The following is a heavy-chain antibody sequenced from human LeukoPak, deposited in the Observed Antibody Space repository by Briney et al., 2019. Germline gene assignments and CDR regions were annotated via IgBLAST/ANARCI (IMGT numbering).Heavy chain of an antibody. CDR3: ARAGGYDILTGYSLRYDWFDP. CDR2: ISYDGSNK. J-gene: IGHJ5*02. V-gene: IGHV3-30*04. Sequence: GRSLRLSCAASGFTFSSYAMHWVRQAPGKGLEWVAVISYDGSNKYYADSVKGRFTISRDNSENTLYLQMNSLRAEDTAVYYCARAGGYDILTGYSLRYDWFDPWGQGTLVTVSS. D-gene: IGHD3-9*01. CDR1: GFTFSSYA.